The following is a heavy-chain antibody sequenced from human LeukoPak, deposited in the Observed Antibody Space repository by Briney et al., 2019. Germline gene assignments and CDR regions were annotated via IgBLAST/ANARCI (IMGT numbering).Heavy chain of an antibody. Sequence: SETLSLTCTVSGGSISSSSYYWGWIRQPPGKGLEWIGSIYYSGSTYYNPSLKSRVTISVDTSKNQFSLKLSSVTAADTAVYYCADLGYSSNQEAFPFDYWGQGTLVTVSS. D-gene: IGHD6-13*01. CDR2: IYYSGST. CDR3: ADLGYSSNQEAFPFDY. V-gene: IGHV4-39*07. J-gene: IGHJ4*02. CDR1: GGSISSSSYY.